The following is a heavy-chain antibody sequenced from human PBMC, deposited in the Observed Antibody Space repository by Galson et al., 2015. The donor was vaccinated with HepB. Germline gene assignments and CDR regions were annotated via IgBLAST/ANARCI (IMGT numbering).Heavy chain of an antibody. CDR1: GFTFSSYS. D-gene: IGHD2-2*01. J-gene: IGHJ6*02. Sequence: SLRLSCAASGFTFSSYSMNWVRQAPGKGLEWVSYISSSSSTIYYADSVKGRFTISRDNAKNSLYLQMNSLRAEDTAVYYCARSLRVPAANGVVYYYGMDVWGQGTTVTVSS. CDR2: ISSSSSTI. V-gene: IGHV3-48*04. CDR3: ARSLRVPAANGVVYYYGMDV.